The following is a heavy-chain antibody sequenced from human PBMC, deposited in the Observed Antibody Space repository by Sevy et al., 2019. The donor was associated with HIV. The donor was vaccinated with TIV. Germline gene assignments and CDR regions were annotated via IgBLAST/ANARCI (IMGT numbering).Heavy chain of an antibody. CDR2: INQDGSEK. V-gene: IGHV3-7*01. D-gene: IGHD3-16*01. J-gene: IGHJ4*02. CDR3: AKQANWALDY. CDR1: GFTFSSFW. Sequence: GGSLRLSCAVSGFTFSSFWMSWVRQAPGKGLEWVANINQDGSEKYYVDSVKGRFTISRENAKNSLYLQMNSLRAEDAAMYYCAKQANWALDYWGQGTLVTVSS.